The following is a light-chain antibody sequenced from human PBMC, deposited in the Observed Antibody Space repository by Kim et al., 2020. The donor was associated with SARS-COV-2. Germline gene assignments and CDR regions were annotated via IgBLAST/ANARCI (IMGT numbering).Light chain of an antibody. CDR2: GAS. V-gene: IGKV1-17*01. J-gene: IGKJ5*01. Sequence: SVGDRVTITFRASQDIRNDLGWYQQNPGRAPKRLIYGASSLQSGVPSRFSGSGSGTEFTLTISSVQPEDFATYFCLQHSTYPITLGQGTRLEIK. CDR1: QDIRND. CDR3: LQHSTYPIT.